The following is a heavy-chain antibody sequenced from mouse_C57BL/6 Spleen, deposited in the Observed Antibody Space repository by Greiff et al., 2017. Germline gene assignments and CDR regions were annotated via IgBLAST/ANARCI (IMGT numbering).Heavy chain of an antibody. CDR3: ARSYYSNYGAMDY. J-gene: IGHJ4*01. CDR1: GYAFSSSW. CDR2: IYPGDGDT. Sequence: VQLQQSGPELVKPGASVKLSCKASGYAFSSSWMHWVKQRPGQGLEWIGCIYPGDGDTNYNRKFKGKATLTADKSSSTSYMQLSSLTSEDSAVYFCARSYYSNYGAMDYWGQGTSVTVSS. D-gene: IGHD2-5*01. V-gene: IGHV1-82*01.